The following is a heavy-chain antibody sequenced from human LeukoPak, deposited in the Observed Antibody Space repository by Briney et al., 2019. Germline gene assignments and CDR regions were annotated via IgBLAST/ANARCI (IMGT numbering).Heavy chain of an antibody. CDR2: ISSSSSTI. J-gene: IGHJ4*02. CDR1: GFTFSSYS. D-gene: IGHD4-11*01. CDR3: ARESDVYSNYAFIDY. V-gene: IGHV3-48*02. Sequence: GGSLRLSCAASGFTFSSYSMNWVRQAPGKGLEWVSYISSSSSTIYYADSVKGRFTISRDNAKNSLYLQMNSLRDEDTAVYYCARESDVYSNYAFIDYWGQGTLVTVSS.